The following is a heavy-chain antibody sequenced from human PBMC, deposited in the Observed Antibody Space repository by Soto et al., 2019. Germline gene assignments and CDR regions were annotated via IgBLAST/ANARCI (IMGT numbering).Heavy chain of an antibody. J-gene: IGHJ6*02. V-gene: IGHV1-18*01. CDR2: ISGYNGNT. D-gene: IGHD6-25*01. CDR1: GYTFTNYG. CDR3: ASEGQAAYYYCGMDV. Sequence: QGQVVQSGDEVKKPGASVKVSCKASGYTFTNYGFSWVRQAPGQGLEWMGWISGYNGNTRYAEKFQGRVTMTTETSKSTTHMELRSLRSHDTAVYYCASEGQAAYYYCGMDVWGQGTAVTVSS.